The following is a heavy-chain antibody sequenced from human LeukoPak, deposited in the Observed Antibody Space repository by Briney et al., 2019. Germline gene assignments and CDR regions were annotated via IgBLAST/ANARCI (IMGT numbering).Heavy chain of an antibody. J-gene: IGHJ4*02. Sequence: PGGSLRLSCAASGFTFSSYAMHWVRQAPGRGLEYVSAISSNGGSTYYANSVKGRFTISRDNSKNTLYLQMGSLRAEDMAVYYCARGRGGDYGGNSGHFDYWGQGTLVTVSS. D-gene: IGHD4-23*01. CDR1: GFTFSSYA. V-gene: IGHV3-64*01. CDR3: ARGRGGDYGGNSGHFDY. CDR2: ISSNGGST.